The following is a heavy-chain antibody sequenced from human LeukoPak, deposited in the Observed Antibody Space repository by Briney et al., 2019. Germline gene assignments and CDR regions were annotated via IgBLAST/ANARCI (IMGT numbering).Heavy chain of an antibody. D-gene: IGHD1-26*01. CDR2: INEDGSEK. Sequence: PGGSLRLSCTVSGFTLSSHWMSRLRHLPGKGLEWVANINEDGSEKYFMDSVRGRFTISKDNAKNSLYLQMNSLRADDTAVYYCARDFTGSSRDWGQGALVTVS. CDR3: ARDFTGSSRD. V-gene: IGHV3-7*01. J-gene: IGHJ4*02. CDR1: GFTLSSHW.